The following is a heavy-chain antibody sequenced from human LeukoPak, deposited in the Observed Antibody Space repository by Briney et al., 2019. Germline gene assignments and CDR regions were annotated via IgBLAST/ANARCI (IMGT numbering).Heavy chain of an antibody. CDR2: INPNSGGT. CDR1: GYTFTGYY. V-gene: IGHV1-2*02. J-gene: IGHJ6*03. D-gene: IGHD6-19*01. CDR3: ARDGADSSGWYGVRGYYYYYMDV. Sequence: ASVKVSCKASGYTFTGYYMHWVRQAPGQGLEWMGWINPNSGGTNYAQKFQGRVTMTRDTSISTAYMELSRLRSDDTAVYYCARDGADSSGWYGVRGYYYYYMDVWGKGTTITVSS.